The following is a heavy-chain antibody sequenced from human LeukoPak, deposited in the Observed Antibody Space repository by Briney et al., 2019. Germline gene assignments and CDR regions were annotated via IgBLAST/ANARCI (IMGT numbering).Heavy chain of an antibody. CDR2: ISAYNGNT. CDR1: GYTFTSHG. Sequence: RVASVKVSCKASGYTFTSHGISWVRQAPGQGLEWMGWISAYNGNTNYAQKLQGRVTMTTDTSTSTAYMELRSLRSDDTAVYYCASHSGYDYWFDPWGQGTLVTVSS. CDR3: ASHSGYDYWFDP. V-gene: IGHV1-18*01. D-gene: IGHD5-12*01. J-gene: IGHJ5*02.